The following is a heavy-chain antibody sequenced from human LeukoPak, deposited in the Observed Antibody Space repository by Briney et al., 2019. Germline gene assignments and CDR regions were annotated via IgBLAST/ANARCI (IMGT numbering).Heavy chain of an antibody. CDR3: ARGALHYFDY. D-gene: IGHD3-10*01. CDR1: GGSISSSSYY. CDR2: IYYSGST. J-gene: IGHJ4*02. V-gene: IGHV4-39*07. Sequence: SETLSLTCTVSGGSISSSSYYWGWIRQPPGKGLEWIGSIYYSGSTYYNPSLKSRVTISVDTSKNQFSLKLSSVTAADTAVYYCARGALHYFDYWGQGTLVAVSS.